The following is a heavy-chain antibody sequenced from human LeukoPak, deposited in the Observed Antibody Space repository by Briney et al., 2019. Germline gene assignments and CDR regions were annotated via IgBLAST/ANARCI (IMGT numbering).Heavy chain of an antibody. V-gene: IGHV3-64*01. CDR2: ISSNGGST. J-gene: IGHJ4*02. CDR3: ARDHGSGYYRLDY. CDR1: GFTFSSYA. Sequence: GGSLRLSCAASGFTFSSYAMHWVRQAPGKGLEYVSAISSNGGSTYYANSVKDRFTISRDNSKNTLYLQMGGLRAEDMAVYYCARDHGSGYYRLDYWGQGTLVTVSP. D-gene: IGHD3-22*01.